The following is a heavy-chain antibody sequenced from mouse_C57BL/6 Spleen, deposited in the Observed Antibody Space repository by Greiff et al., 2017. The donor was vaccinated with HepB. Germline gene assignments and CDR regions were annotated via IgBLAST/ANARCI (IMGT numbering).Heavy chain of an antibody. Sequence: EVLLVESEGGLVQPGSSMKLSCTASGFTFSDYYMAWVRQVPEKGLEWVANINYDGSSTYYLDSLKSRFIISRDNAKNILYLQMSSLKSEDTATYYCAKSSRYGYFDVWGTGTTVTVSS. D-gene: IGHD1-1*01. CDR1: GFTFSDYY. V-gene: IGHV5-16*01. CDR3: AKSSRYGYFDV. CDR2: INYDGSST. J-gene: IGHJ1*03.